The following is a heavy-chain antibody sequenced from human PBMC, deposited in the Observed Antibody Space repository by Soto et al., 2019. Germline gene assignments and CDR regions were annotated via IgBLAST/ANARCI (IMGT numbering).Heavy chain of an antibody. CDR2: IHNSGST. V-gene: IGHV4-31*03. J-gene: IGHJ4*02. Sequence: QVQLQDSGPGLVKPSQTLSLTCLVSGASVSGDGSYCSWIRQHPGKGLEFIGYIHNSGSTYSNPSLENRVAMSIDTSKNQFSLRLSSVTAADSAVYFCARDLGSEQWFFDNWGQGILVTVSS. CDR3: ARDLGSEQWFFDN. D-gene: IGHD6-19*01. CDR1: GASVSGDGSY.